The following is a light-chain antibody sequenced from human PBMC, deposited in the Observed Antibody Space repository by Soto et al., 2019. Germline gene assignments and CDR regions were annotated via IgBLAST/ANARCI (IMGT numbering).Light chain of an antibody. CDR1: QDITNH. CDR2: DAS. Sequence: DIQMTQSPSSLSASVGDRVTITCQASQDITNHLNWYQQKSGKAPKLLIYDASILETGVPSRFSGSGFGTDFTFTINSLQPEDFATYFCQHSDNLPWTFGQGTKVEIK. CDR3: QHSDNLPWT. V-gene: IGKV1-33*01. J-gene: IGKJ1*01.